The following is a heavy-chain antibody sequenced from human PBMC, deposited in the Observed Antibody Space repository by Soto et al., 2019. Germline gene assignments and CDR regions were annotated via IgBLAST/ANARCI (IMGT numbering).Heavy chain of an antibody. Sequence: QVQLQESGPGLVKPSGTLSLTCAVSGGSISSSNWWSWVRQPPGKGLEWIGEIYDRGSTNYNPSLKSRVSISVDKSKNQFSLKLRSVAAADTALYYCARVSGNDAFDIWGQGTMVTVSS. J-gene: IGHJ3*02. CDR1: GGSISSSNW. CDR3: ARVSGNDAFDI. CDR2: IYDRGST. V-gene: IGHV4-4*02. D-gene: IGHD3-22*01.